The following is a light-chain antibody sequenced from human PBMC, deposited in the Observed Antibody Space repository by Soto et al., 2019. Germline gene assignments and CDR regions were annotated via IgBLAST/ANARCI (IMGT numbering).Light chain of an antibody. J-gene: IGLJ2*01. CDR1: SRDIGGYDF. CDR2: DVF. V-gene: IGLV2-8*01. Sequence: QSALTQPPSASGSPGQSVTISCTGTSRDIGGYDFVSWYQQHPGKAPKLMIYDVFKRPSGVPDRFSGSKSGNTASLTVSGLQADDEADYYCSSYGGSNNLLVGGGTKLTVL. CDR3: SSYGGSNNLL.